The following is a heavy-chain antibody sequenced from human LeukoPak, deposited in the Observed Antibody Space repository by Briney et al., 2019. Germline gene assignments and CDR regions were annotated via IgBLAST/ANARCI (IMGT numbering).Heavy chain of an antibody. D-gene: IGHD2-21*02. V-gene: IGHV1-24*01. CDR3: AKWNLFVTGAFDI. J-gene: IGHJ3*02. Sequence: GASVKVSCRVYGYTLTELSMHWVRQAPGKGLEWVGGFDPEDGETIYAQKFPGRVTITEDTSTDTASMELTSLTSEDTAVYYCAKWNLFVTGAFDIWGQGTMVTVSS. CDR1: GYTLTELS. CDR2: FDPEDGET.